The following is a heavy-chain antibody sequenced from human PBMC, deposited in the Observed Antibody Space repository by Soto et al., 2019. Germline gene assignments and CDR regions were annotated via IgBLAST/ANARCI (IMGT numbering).Heavy chain of an antibody. D-gene: IGHD3-16*01. J-gene: IGHJ4*02. Sequence: GGSLRLSCAASGFIFSGNWMSWVRQAPGKGLEWVANIKQDGSEKRYVDSVKGRFITSKDNAKNSLFLHLNSLRAEDTAVYFCARDQYVFDYWGQGALVTVSS. CDR3: ARDQYVFDY. CDR1: GFIFSGNW. CDR2: IKQDGSEK. V-gene: IGHV3-7*04.